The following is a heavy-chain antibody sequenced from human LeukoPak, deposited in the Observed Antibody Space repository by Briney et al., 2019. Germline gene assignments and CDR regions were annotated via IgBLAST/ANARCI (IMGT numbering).Heavy chain of an antibody. CDR3: ARATYSSSWYYFDY. CDR1: GYSISSSSYY. Sequence: PSETLSLTCTVSGYSISSSSYYWGWIRQPPGKGLEWIGSIYYSGSTYYNPSLKSRVTISVDTSKNQFSLKLSSVTAADTAVYYCARATYSSSWYYFDYWGQGTLVTVSS. D-gene: IGHD6-13*01. CDR2: IYYSGST. J-gene: IGHJ4*02. V-gene: IGHV4-39*07.